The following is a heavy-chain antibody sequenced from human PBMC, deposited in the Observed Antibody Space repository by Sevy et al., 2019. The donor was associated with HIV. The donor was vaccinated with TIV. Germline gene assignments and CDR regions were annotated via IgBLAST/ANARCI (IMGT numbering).Heavy chain of an antibody. CDR2: IRYDGSNK. CDR3: AKTVTHGIYYYYGMDV. V-gene: IGHV3-30*02. Sequence: GGSLRLSCAASGFTFSSYGMHWVRQAPGKGLEWVAFIRYDGSNKYYADSVKGRFTISRDNSKNTLYLQMNSLRAEDTAVYYCAKTVTHGIYYYYGMDVWGQGTTVTVSS. CDR1: GFTFSSYG. D-gene: IGHD4-17*01. J-gene: IGHJ6*02.